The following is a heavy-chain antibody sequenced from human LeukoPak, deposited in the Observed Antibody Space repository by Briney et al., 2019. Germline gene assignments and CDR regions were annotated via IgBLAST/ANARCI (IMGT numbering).Heavy chain of an antibody. CDR3: ARQAIDYDFWSGSETLNWFDP. Sequence: SETLSLTCTVSGGSISSSSYYWGWIRQPPGKGLEWTGSIYYSGSTYYNPSLKSRVTISVDTSKNQFSLKLSSVTAADTAVYYCARQAIDYDFWSGSETLNWFDPWGQGTLVTVSS. J-gene: IGHJ5*02. CDR2: IYYSGST. V-gene: IGHV4-39*01. D-gene: IGHD3-3*01. CDR1: GGSISSSSYY.